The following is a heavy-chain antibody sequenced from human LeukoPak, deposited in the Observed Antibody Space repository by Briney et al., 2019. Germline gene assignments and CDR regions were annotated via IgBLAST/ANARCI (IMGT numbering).Heavy chain of an antibody. J-gene: IGHJ4*02. V-gene: IGHV3-30*03. Sequence: GGSLRLSCAASGFTFSSYGMHWVRQAPGKGLEWVAVISYDGSNKYYADSVKGRFTISRDNSKNTLYLQMNSLRAEDTAVYYCARDGYGGGFDYWGQGTLVTVSS. D-gene: IGHD5-12*01. CDR3: ARDGYGGGFDY. CDR1: GFTFSSYG. CDR2: ISYDGSNK.